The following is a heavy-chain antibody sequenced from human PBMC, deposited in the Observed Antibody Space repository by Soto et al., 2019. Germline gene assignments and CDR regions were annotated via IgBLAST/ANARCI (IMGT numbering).Heavy chain of an antibody. Sequence: QVQLQESGPGLVKPSETLSLTCTVSGDSISSYYWSWIRQPPGKGLEWIGYIYYSGRTNYNPSLKSRVTISVDTSKNQFSLTLSSVTAADTAVYYCARSNIAAAGFYYYGMDVWGRGTTVTVSS. D-gene: IGHD6-13*01. CDR1: GDSISSYY. J-gene: IGHJ6*02. V-gene: IGHV4-59*01. CDR2: IYYSGRT. CDR3: ARSNIAAAGFYYYGMDV.